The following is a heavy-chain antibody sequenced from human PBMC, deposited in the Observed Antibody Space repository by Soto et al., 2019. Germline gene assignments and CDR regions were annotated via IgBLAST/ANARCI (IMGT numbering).Heavy chain of an antibody. V-gene: IGHV3-23*01. Sequence: EVQLLESGGGLVQPGGSLRLSCAASGFTFSSYAMSWVRQAPGKGLEWVSAISGSGGSTYYADSVKGRFTISRHNSKNQLYLQMNSLRDEDTAVYYCAKDGRRRGVSIAGAAGMDVWGQGTTVTVSS. J-gene: IGHJ6*02. CDR1: GFTFSSYA. CDR2: ISGSGGST. CDR3: AKDGRRRGVSIAGAAGMDV. D-gene: IGHD6-13*01.